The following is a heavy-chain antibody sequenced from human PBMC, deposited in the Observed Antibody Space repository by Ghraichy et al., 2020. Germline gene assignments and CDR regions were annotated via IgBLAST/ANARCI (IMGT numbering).Heavy chain of an antibody. V-gene: IGHV3-64D*06. D-gene: IGHD4-17*01. Sequence: GESLNISCSASGFTFSSYAMHWVRQAPGKGLEYVSAISSNGGSTYYADSVKGRFTISRDNSKNTLYLQMSSLRAEDTAVYYCVKGVAYGPWDAFDIWGQGTMVTVSS. CDR3: VKGVAYGPWDAFDI. CDR1: GFTFSSYA. CDR2: ISSNGGST. J-gene: IGHJ3*02.